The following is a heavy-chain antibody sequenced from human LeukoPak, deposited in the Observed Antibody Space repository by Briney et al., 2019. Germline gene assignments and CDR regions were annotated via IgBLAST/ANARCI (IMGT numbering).Heavy chain of an antibody. Sequence: ASVKVSCKASGGTFSSYAISWVRQAPGQGLEWMGGIIPIFGTANYAQKLQGRVTMTTDTSTTTAYMELRSLISADTAVYYCARTGWLQSDPFDSWGQGTLVTVSS. CDR2: IIPIFGTA. CDR3: ARTGWLQSDPFDS. D-gene: IGHD5-24*01. CDR1: GGTFSSYA. V-gene: IGHV1-69*05. J-gene: IGHJ4*02.